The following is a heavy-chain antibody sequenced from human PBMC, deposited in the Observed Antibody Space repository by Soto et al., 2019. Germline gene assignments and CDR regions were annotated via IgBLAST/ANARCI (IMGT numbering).Heavy chain of an antibody. Sequence: GGSLRLSCSAAGFTFSSYAMSWVRQAPGEGLEWVSAISGSGGSTYYADSVKGRFTISRDNPKNTLYLQMNSLRAEDTAVYYCARVTYRGSAPYYFDYWGRGTLVTVSS. CDR1: GFTFSSYA. J-gene: IGHJ4*02. CDR3: ARVTYRGSAPYYFDY. V-gene: IGHV3-23*01. D-gene: IGHD1-26*01. CDR2: ISGSGGST.